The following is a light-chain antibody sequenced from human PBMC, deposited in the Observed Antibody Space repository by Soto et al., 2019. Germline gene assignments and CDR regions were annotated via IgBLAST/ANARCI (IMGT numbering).Light chain of an antibody. Sequence: QSVLTQPPSVSAAPGQKVTISCSGSSSNIGNNYVSWYQQVPGTAPKLLMYETDKRPSGIPDRFSGSKSGTSATLGITGLQTGDEADYYCGTWDSSLSAGVFGGGTKLTVL. CDR3: GTWDSSLSAGV. CDR2: ETD. J-gene: IGLJ3*02. CDR1: SSNIGNNY. V-gene: IGLV1-51*02.